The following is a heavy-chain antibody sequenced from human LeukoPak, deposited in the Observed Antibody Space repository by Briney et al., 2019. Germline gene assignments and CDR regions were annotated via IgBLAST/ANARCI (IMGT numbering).Heavy chain of an antibody. Sequence: GGSLRLSCAASGFTFSSYGMHWVRQAPGKRLVWVAVIWYDGSNKYYADSVKGRFTISRDNSKNTLYLQINSLRAEDTAVYYCARDRTYYYDPRELDYWGQGTLVTVSS. V-gene: IGHV3-33*01. CDR3: ARDRTYYYDPRELDY. CDR2: IWYDGSNK. CDR1: GFTFSSYG. J-gene: IGHJ4*02. D-gene: IGHD3-22*01.